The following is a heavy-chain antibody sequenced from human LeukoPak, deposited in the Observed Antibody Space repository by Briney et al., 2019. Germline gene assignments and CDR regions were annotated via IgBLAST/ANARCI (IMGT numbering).Heavy chain of an antibody. J-gene: IGHJ4*02. D-gene: IGHD3-10*01. CDR3: ARDRGPLDY. Sequence: GGSLRLSCAASGFTFSSYAMSWVRQAPGKGLEWVSVIYSGGSTYYADSVKGRFTISRDNSKNTLYLQMNSLRAEDTAVYYCARDRGPLDYWGQGTLVTVSS. CDR2: IYSGGST. V-gene: IGHV3-53*01. CDR1: GFTFSSYA.